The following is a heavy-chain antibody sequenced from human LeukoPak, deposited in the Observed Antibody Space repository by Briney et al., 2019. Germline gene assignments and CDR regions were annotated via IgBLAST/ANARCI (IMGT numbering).Heavy chain of an antibody. Sequence: GGSLRLSCAASGFTFSSHWMHWVRQAPGKGLVWVSRINSDGSSTRYVDSVAGRFTIYRDNAKNTLYLQMNSLRAEDTAVYYCARRNYYDSSGPGGYWGQGTLVIVSS. J-gene: IGHJ4*02. CDR2: INSDGSST. D-gene: IGHD3-22*01. V-gene: IGHV3-74*01. CDR1: GFTFSSHW. CDR3: ARRNYYDSSGPGGY.